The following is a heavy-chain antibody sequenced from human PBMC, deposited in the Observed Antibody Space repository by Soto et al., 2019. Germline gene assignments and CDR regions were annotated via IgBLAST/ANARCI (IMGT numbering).Heavy chain of an antibody. V-gene: IGHV2-26*01. Sequence: SGPTLVNPTATLTLTCTVSGFSLSNARMGVSWIRQPPGKALEWLAHIFSNDEKSYSTSLKSRLTISKDTSKSQVVLTMTNMDPVDTATYYCARILRTSYYDIGTGYYEGFYYFDYWGQGTLVTVSS. CDR3: ARILRTSYYDIGTGYYEGFYYFDY. D-gene: IGHD3-9*01. CDR1: GFSLSNARMG. J-gene: IGHJ4*02. CDR2: IFSNDEK.